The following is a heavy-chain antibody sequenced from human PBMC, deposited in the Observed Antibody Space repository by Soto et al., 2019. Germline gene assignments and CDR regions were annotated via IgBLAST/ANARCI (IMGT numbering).Heavy chain of an antibody. V-gene: IGHV1-3*01. CDR2: INAGNGNT. J-gene: IGHJ4*02. D-gene: IGHD5-18*01. Sequence: ASVKVSCKASGYTFTSYAMHWVRQAPGQRLEWIGWINAGNGNTKYSQKFHGRVTITRDTSASTVYMELSSLRSEDTAVYYCARGLNGYLHYFDYWGQETLVTFSS. CDR3: ARGLNGYLHYFDY. CDR1: GYTFTSYA.